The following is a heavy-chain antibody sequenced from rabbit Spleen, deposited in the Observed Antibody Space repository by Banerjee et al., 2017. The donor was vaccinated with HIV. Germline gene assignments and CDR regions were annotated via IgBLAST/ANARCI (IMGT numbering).Heavy chain of an antibody. D-gene: IGHD4-2*01. V-gene: IGHV1S40*01. J-gene: IGHJ4*01. CDR2: IYTGNGKT. CDR3: ARDSGSNAYIDVYFNL. CDR1: GFSFSSTYD. Sequence: QSLEESGGDLVKPGASLTLTCTASGFSFSSTYDMCWVRQAPGKGLEWIGCIYTGNGKTYYAGWAKGRFTISKASSTTVTLQMTSLTAADTATYFCARDSGSNAYIDVYFNLWGPGTLVTVS.